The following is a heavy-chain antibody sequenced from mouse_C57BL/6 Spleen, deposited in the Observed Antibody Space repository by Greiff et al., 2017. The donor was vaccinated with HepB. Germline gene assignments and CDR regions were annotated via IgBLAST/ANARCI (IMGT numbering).Heavy chain of an antibody. Sequence: QVQLKQSGAELVRPGTSVKMSCKASGYTFTNYWIGWAKQRPGHGLEWIGDIYPGGGYTNYNEKFKGKATLTADKSSSTAYMQFSSLTSEDSAIYYCARSYDYDIEFAYWGQGTLVTVSA. J-gene: IGHJ3*01. D-gene: IGHD2-4*01. CDR3: ARSYDYDIEFAY. CDR2: IYPGGGYT. V-gene: IGHV1-63*01. CDR1: GYTFTNYW.